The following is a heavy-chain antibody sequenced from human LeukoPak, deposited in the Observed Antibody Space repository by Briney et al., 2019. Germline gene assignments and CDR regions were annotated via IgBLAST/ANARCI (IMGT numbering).Heavy chain of an antibody. Sequence: SETLSLTCAVSGGSISSGGYSWSWIRQPPGKGLEWIGYIYHSGSTYYNPSLKSRVTISVDRSKNQFSLKLSSVTTADTAVYYCARFHSYGLWYWVQGTLVTVSS. D-gene: IGHD5-18*01. CDR3: ARFHSYGLWY. V-gene: IGHV4-30-2*01. CDR2: IYHSGST. CDR1: GGSISSGGYS. J-gene: IGHJ4*02.